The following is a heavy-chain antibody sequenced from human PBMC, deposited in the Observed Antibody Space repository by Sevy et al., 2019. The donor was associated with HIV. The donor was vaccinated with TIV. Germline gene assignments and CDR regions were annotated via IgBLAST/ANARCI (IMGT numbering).Heavy chain of an antibody. CDR3: ATRLQQLAPDYFDY. CDR2: ISAYNGNT. Sequence: ASVKVSCKASGYTFTSYGISWVRQAPGQGLEWMGWISAYNGNTNYAQKLQGRVTMTTDTSTSTAYMGLRSLRSDDTAVYYCATRLQQLAPDYFDYWGQGTLVTVSS. CDR1: GYTFTSYG. J-gene: IGHJ4*02. V-gene: IGHV1-18*04. D-gene: IGHD6-13*01.